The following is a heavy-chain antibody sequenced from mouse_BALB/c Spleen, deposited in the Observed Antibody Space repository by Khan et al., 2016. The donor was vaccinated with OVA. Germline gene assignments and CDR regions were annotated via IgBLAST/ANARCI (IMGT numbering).Heavy chain of an antibody. V-gene: IGHV5-17*02. CDR3: ARDCNFDY. CDR2: ISTGSSTI. J-gene: IGHJ2*01. Sequence: EVELVESGPGLVQPGGSRKLSCAASGFTFTRFGMHWVRQAPEKGLEWVAYISTGSSTINYADTLKGRFTISRDNPKNTLFLQMTSLRTEDTAMYYCARDCNFDYWGQGTTLTVSS. CDR1: GFTFTRFG.